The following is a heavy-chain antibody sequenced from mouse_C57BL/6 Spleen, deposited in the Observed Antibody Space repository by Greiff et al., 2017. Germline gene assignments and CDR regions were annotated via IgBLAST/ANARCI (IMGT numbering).Heavy chain of an antibody. CDR3: GGYYGSSPFAY. D-gene: IGHD1-1*01. Sequence: QVQLQQSGAELARPGASVKLSCKASGYTFTSYGISWVKQRTGQGLEWIGEIYPRSGNTYYNEKFKGKATLTADKSSSTAYMELRSLTTEDSAVYFCGGYYGSSPFAYWGQGTLVTVSA. V-gene: IGHV1-81*01. J-gene: IGHJ3*01. CDR2: IYPRSGNT. CDR1: GYTFTSYG.